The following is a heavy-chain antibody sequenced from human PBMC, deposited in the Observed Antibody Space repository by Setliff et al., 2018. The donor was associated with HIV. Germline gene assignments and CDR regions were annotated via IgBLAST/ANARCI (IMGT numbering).Heavy chain of an antibody. Sequence: SETLSLTCTVSGDSFSNYYRSWIRQPPGKGLEWIGYVFYTGSATYNPSLKSRVSISVDRSTNRFSLMLHSVTAADTAVYYCARGPSGGGFYYMDVWGKGTTVTVSS. CDR2: VFYTGSA. D-gene: IGHD2-15*01. V-gene: IGHV4-59*01. CDR3: ARGPSGGGFYYMDV. CDR1: GDSFSNYY. J-gene: IGHJ6*03.